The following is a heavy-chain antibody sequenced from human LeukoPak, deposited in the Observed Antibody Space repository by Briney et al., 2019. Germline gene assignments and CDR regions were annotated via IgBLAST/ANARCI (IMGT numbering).Heavy chain of an antibody. V-gene: IGHV3-23*01. CDR3: VLKYSSSWGIY. J-gene: IGHJ4*02. Sequence: GGSLRLSCAASGFTFSSYAMGWVRQAPGKGLEWVSAISGSGGSTYYADSVKGRFTISRDNSKNTLYLQMNSLRAEDTAVYYCVLKYSSSWGIYWGQGTLVTVSS. CDR1: GFTFSSYA. CDR2: ISGSGGST. D-gene: IGHD6-13*01.